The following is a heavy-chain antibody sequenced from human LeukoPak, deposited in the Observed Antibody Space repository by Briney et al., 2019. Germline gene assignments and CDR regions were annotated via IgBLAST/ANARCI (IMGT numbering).Heavy chain of an antibody. CDR3: AKRGVVIRVILVGFHKEAYYFDS. D-gene: IGHD3-10*01. J-gene: IGHJ4*02. V-gene: IGHV3-21*04. CDR1: GFIFSSYN. CDR2: ISWSSSYI. Sequence: GGSLRLSCAASGFIFSSYNMDWVRQAPGKGLEWVSSISWSSSYIYYADSVKGRFTISRDNPKNTLYLQMNSLRAEDTAVYFCAKRGVVIRVILVGFHKEAYYFDSWGQGALVTVSS.